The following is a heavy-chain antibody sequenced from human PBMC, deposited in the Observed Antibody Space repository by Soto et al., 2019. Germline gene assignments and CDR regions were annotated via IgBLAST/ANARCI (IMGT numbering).Heavy chain of an antibody. D-gene: IGHD6-13*01. V-gene: IGHV4-4*02. CDR3: ARDQGSHPGD. CDR1: GLSISSDNW. CDR2: IHHSGST. Sequence: QVQLQESGPGLVRPSGSVSLTCAVSGLSISSDNWWSWVRQPPGKGLEWIGEIHHSGSTNYNPSLKSRVTMSVVPSKDLFSLTLNSVTAADTAFYYCARDQGSHPGDWGQGTRVSVYS. J-gene: IGHJ4*02.